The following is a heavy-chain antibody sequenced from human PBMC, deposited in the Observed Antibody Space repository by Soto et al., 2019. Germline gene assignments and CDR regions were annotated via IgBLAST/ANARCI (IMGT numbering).Heavy chain of an antibody. Sequence: ETLSLTCAVYGGSFSGYYWSWIRQPPGKGLEWIGEINHSGSTNYNPSLKSRVTISVDTSKNQFSLKLSSVTAADTAVYYCARGRGYSGYVFDYWGQGTLVTVSS. J-gene: IGHJ4*02. CDR3: ARGRGYSGYVFDY. D-gene: IGHD5-12*01. V-gene: IGHV4-34*01. CDR2: INHSGST. CDR1: GGSFSGYY.